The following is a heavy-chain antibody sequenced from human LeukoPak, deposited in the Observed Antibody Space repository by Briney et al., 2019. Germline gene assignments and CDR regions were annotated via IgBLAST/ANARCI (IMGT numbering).Heavy chain of an antibody. V-gene: IGHV4-39*07. J-gene: IGHJ3*02. Sequence: SETLSLTCTVSGGSISTTNWYWGWIRQPPGKGLEWIGSIYYSGSLYYNLSLKSRVTISVDTSKSQFSLKLSSVTAAVTAVYYCARDQARSAFDIWGQGTMVTVSS. CDR3: ARDQARSAFDI. CDR2: IYYSGSL. CDR1: GGSISTTNWY.